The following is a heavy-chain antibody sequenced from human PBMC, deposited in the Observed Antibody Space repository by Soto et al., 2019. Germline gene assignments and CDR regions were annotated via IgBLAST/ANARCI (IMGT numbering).Heavy chain of an antibody. CDR3: ARHKYNFWSGPPLRGFDP. CDR1: GGSISSYY. CDR2: IYYSGST. V-gene: IGHV4-59*08. J-gene: IGHJ5*02. Sequence: PSETLSLTCTVSGGSISSYYWSWIQQPPGKGLEWIGYIYYSGSTNYNPSLKSRVTISVDTSKHQFSLTLSSVTAADTAIYYCARHKYNFWSGPPLRGFDPWGQGTLVTVSS. D-gene: IGHD3-3*01.